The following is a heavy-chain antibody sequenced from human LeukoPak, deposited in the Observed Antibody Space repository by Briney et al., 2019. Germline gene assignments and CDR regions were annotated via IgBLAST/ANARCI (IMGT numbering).Heavy chain of an antibody. V-gene: IGHV4-31*03. CDR3: ARRPGAVVPAAGWFDP. J-gene: IGHJ5*02. CDR2: IYYSGST. Sequence: TLSLTCTVSGGSISSGGYYWSWIRQHPGKGLEWIGYIYYSGSTYYNPSLKSRVTISVDTSKNQFSLKLSSVTAADTAVYYCARRPGAVVPAAGWFDPWGQGTLVTVSS. D-gene: IGHD2-2*01. CDR1: GGSISSGGYY.